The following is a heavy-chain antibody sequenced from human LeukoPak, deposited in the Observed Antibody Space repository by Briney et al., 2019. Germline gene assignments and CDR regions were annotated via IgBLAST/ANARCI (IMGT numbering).Heavy chain of an antibody. V-gene: IGHV3-33*03. Sequence: PGRSLRLSCAGSGFTFGGYGMHWFRQTPGKGLEWVAVIAYDGSRAFYADSVKGRFTISRDNSMNTMSVQMDDLRAEDTAVYYCTRYNNDHFDYWGQGTLVTVSS. CDR3: TRYNNDHFDY. J-gene: IGHJ4*02. CDR2: IAYDGSRA. D-gene: IGHD1-14*01. CDR1: GFTFGGYG.